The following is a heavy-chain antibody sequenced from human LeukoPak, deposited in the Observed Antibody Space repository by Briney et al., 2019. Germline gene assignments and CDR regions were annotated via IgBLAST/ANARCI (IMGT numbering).Heavy chain of an antibody. D-gene: IGHD1-26*01. Sequence: PGASLQISCKGSGYIFTSYWIGWVRQLPGKGLEWMGIIYPGDSDTRYSPSLQGQVTISADKSISTAYLQWSSLKASDTAMYYCARPSGTAYYFDYWGQGTLVTVSS. CDR3: ARPSGTAYYFDY. J-gene: IGHJ4*02. CDR1: GYIFTSYW. V-gene: IGHV5-51*01. CDR2: IYPGDSDT.